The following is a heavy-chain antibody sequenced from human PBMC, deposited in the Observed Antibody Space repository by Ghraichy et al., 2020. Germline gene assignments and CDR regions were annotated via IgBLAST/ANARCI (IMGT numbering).Heavy chain of an antibody. D-gene: IGHD2-2*02. J-gene: IGHJ4*02. CDR3: AKGYCSSTSCYRIDY. Sequence: GGSLRLSCAASGFTFSSYAMNWVRQAPGKGLEWVSAISGGGGSTYYADSVKDRFTISRDNSKNTLYLQMNSLRAEDTAVYYCAKGYCSSTSCYRIDYWGQGTLVTVSS. CDR2: ISGGGGST. V-gene: IGHV3-23*01. CDR1: GFTFSSYA.